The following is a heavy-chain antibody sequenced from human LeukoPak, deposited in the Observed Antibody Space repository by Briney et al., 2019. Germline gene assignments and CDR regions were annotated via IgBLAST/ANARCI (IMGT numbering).Heavy chain of an antibody. D-gene: IGHD6-13*01. CDR2: IYYSGST. V-gene: IGHV4-39*01. CDR3: ARLEQQLASFDY. J-gene: IGHJ4*02. Sequence: PSETLSLTCTVSGGSISSSSYYWGWIRQPPGKGLEGIGSIYYSGSTYYNPSLKSRVTISVDTSKNQFSLKLSSVTAADTAVYYCARLEQQLASFDYWGQGTLVTVSS. CDR1: GGSISSSSYY.